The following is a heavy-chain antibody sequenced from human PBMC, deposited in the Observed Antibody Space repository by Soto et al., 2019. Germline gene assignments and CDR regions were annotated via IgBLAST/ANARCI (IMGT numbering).Heavy chain of an antibody. D-gene: IGHD3-9*01. CDR3: ARYGLVDLILGYYYYGMDV. CDR1: GGSISSSSYY. J-gene: IGHJ6*02. V-gene: IGHV4-39*01. CDR2: IYYSGST. Sequence: PSETLSLTCTVSGGSISSSSYYWGWIRQPPGKGLEWIGSIYYSGSTYYNPSLKSRVTISVDTSKNQFSLKLSSVTAADTAVYYCARYGLVDLILGYYYYGMDVWGQGTTVTVSS.